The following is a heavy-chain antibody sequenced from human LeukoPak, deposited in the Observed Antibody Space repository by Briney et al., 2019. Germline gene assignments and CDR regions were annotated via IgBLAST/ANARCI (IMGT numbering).Heavy chain of an antibody. Sequence: SETLSLTCTVSGYSISSGYYWGWIRQPPGKGLEWIGSIYHSGSTYYNPSLKSRVTISVDTSKNQFSLKLSSVTAADTAVYYCARAGIAAAVKENWFDPWGQGTLVTVSS. J-gene: IGHJ5*02. CDR1: GYSISSGYY. V-gene: IGHV4-38-2*02. CDR3: ARAGIAAAVKENWFDP. D-gene: IGHD6-13*01. CDR2: IYHSGST.